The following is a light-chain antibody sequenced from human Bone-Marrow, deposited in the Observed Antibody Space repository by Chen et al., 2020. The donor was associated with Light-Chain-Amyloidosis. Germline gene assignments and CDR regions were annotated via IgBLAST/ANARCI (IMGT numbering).Light chain of an antibody. CDR2: EDD. V-gene: IGLV6-57*01. CDR1: SGSIATNY. Sequence: NFMLTQPHSVSESPGKTVIISCTRSSGSIATNYVQWYQQCPGSSPTTVIYEDDQRPSGVPDRFSGSIDRSSNSPSLTISGLKTEDEADYYCQSYQGSSQGVFGGGTKLTVL. CDR3: QSYQGSSQGV. J-gene: IGLJ3*02.